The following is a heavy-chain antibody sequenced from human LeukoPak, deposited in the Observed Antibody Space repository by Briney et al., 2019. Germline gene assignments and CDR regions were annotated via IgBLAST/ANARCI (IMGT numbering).Heavy chain of an antibody. CDR3: ARVGAAAVGY. J-gene: IGHJ4*02. CDR1: GFTVSSNY. CDR2: IYSGGSA. D-gene: IGHD6-13*01. V-gene: IGHV3-53*01. Sequence: HPGGSLRLSCAASGFTVSSNYMSWVRQAPGKGLEWVSVIYSGGSAYYADSVKGRFTISGDNSKNTLYLQMNSLRAEDTAVYYCARVGAAAVGYWGQGTLVTVSS.